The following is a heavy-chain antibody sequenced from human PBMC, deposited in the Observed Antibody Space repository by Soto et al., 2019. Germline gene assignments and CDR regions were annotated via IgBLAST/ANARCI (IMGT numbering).Heavy chain of an antibody. V-gene: IGHV3-7*01. Sequence: GGSLRLSCAASGFTFSSYWMSWVRQAPGKGLEWVANIKQDGSEKYYVDSVKGRFTISRDNAKNSLYLQMNSLRAEDTAVYYCATGGWYETFDYWGQGTLVTVSS. CDR2: IKQDGSEK. D-gene: IGHD6-19*01. CDR1: GFTFSSYW. J-gene: IGHJ4*02. CDR3: ATGGWYETFDY.